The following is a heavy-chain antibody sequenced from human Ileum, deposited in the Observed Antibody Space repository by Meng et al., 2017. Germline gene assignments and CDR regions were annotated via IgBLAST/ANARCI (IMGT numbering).Heavy chain of an antibody. Sequence: GESLKISCAASGFTLSDYYMDWVRQAPGKGPEWVGRSRNKANSYSTEYAASVKGRFTISRDDSKNSLYLQMNSLKIEDTAVYYCSRGLSGNDVGEHYWGQGTLVTV. CDR3: SRGLSGNDVGEHY. J-gene: IGHJ4*02. CDR2: SRNKANSYST. V-gene: IGHV3-72*01. D-gene: IGHD5-12*01. CDR1: GFTLSDYY.